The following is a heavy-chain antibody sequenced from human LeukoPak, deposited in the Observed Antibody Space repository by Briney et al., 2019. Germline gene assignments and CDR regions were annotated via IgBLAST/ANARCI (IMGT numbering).Heavy chain of an antibody. CDR1: GYSFNYYW. CDR3: ARPDGDGLYYFDY. CDR2: IYPGDSVT. D-gene: IGHD3-10*01. J-gene: IGHJ4*02. Sequence: PGESLKISCKGSGYSFNYYWIAWVRQMPGKGPEWMVIIYPGDSVTRYSPSFQGQVTISADKSITTAYLQWSSLKASDTAIYYCARPDGDGLYYFDYWGQGTLVTVSS. V-gene: IGHV5-51*01.